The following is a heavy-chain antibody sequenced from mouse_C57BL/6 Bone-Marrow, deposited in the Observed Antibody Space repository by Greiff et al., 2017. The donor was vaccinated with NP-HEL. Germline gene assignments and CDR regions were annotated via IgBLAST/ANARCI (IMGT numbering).Heavy chain of an antibody. J-gene: IGHJ4*01. V-gene: IGHV5-6*02. Sequence: KLMESGGDLVKPGGSLKLSCAASGFTFSSYGMSWVRQTPDKRLEWVATISSGGSYTYYPDSVKGRFTISRDNAKNTLYLQMSSLKSEDTAMYYCARTAQATPYAMDYWGQGTSVTVSS. CDR1: GFTFSSYG. D-gene: IGHD3-2*02. CDR3: ARTAQATPYAMDY. CDR2: ISSGGSYT.